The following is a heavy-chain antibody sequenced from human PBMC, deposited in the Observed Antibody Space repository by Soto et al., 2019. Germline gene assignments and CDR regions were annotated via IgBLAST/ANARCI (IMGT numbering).Heavy chain of an antibody. Sequence: QVQLVESGGGVVQPGRSLRLSCAASGFPFTSYGMHWVREGPGKGLEWVAVISFDGTDKFYADSVKDRFTISRDNSKNTLYLQMDSLRPEDTALYYCGGGQFYFDYRGQGTLVIVSS. J-gene: IGHJ4*02. V-gene: IGHV3-30*03. CDR3: GGGQFYFDY. CDR1: GFPFTSYG. D-gene: IGHD3-10*01. CDR2: ISFDGTDK.